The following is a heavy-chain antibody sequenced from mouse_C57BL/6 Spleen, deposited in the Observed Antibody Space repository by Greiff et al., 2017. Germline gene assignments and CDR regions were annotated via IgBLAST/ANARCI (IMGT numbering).Heavy chain of an antibody. D-gene: IGHD2-3*01. CDR1: GFTFSSYA. J-gene: IGHJ4*01. CDR2: ISSGGDYI. Sequence: EVMLVESGEGLVKPGGSLKLSCAASGFTFSSYAMSWVRQTPEKRLEWVAYISSGGDYIYYADTVKGRFTISRDNARNTLYLQMSSLKSEDTAMYYCTRDGGGLYDGYNYYAMDYWGQGTSVTVSS. CDR3: TRDGGGLYDGYNYYAMDY. V-gene: IGHV5-9-1*02.